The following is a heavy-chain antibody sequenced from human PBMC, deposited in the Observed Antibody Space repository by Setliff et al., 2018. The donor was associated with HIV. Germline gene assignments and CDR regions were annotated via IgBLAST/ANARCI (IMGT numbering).Heavy chain of an antibody. D-gene: IGHD2-2*01. CDR1: GGSISSSNW. J-gene: IGHJ4*02. CDR3: ARRVPAARHFDY. V-gene: IGHV4-4*02. Sequence: PSETLSLTCAVSGGSISSSNWWSWVRQSPGKGLEWIGHIYITGSTDYNPSLKSRVTISVDTSKNQFSLKLTSVTATDTAVYYCARRVPAARHFDYWGQGTLVTVSS. CDR2: IYITGST.